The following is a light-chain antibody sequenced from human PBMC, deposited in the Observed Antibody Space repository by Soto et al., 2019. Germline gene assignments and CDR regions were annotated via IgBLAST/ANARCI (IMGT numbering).Light chain of an antibody. V-gene: IGKV3-20*01. CDR3: QQYGSSPWT. CDR1: QSVSSSY. Sequence: EIVLTQSPGTLSLSPGERATLSCRASQSVSSSYLAWYQQKPGQAPRLLIYGASSRATGIPDRFSGSGSGTDFPLTNSRLEPEDFSVYYCQQYGSSPWTFGQGTKVEIK. J-gene: IGKJ1*01. CDR2: GAS.